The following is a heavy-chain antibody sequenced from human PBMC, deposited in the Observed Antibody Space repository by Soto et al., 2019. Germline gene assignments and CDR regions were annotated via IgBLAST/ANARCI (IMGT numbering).Heavy chain of an antibody. Sequence: QVQLQESGPGLVKPSQTLSLTCTVSGGSISDGAYYWSWIRQPPGKGLEWIGHIYNSGNTYTNPSLRSRLTISLDTSKSQFSLNLNSVTAADTAVYYCASGLSGDKVDQWGQGTLVTVSS. D-gene: IGHD2-21*01. J-gene: IGHJ4*02. V-gene: IGHV4-30-4*01. CDR2: IYNSGNT. CDR3: ASGLSGDKVDQ. CDR1: GGSISDGAYY.